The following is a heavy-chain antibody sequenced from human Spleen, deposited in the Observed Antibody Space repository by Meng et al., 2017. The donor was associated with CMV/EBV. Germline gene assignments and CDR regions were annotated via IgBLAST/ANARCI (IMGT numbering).Heavy chain of an antibody. J-gene: IGHJ4*02. Sequence: SETLSLTCSVSGGSISSFYWSWIRQPPGKGLDWLGNIYYNGRTNDNPSLKSRVTMSVDRSQNQFSLKLTSVTTADTSLYFCAREGHYGDYADYWGQGKLVTVSS. CDR1: GGSISSFY. CDR3: AREGHYGDYADY. D-gene: IGHD4-17*01. CDR2: IYYNGRT. V-gene: IGHV4-59*01.